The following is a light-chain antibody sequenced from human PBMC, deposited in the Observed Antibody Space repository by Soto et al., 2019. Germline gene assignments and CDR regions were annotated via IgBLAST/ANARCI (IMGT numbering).Light chain of an antibody. J-gene: IGLJ7*01. CDR2: EVS. V-gene: IGLV2-14*01. CDR3: TSYTGISSYV. CDR1: NSDIGDYNY. Sequence: QAVVTQPASVSGSPGQSITISCTGPNSDIGDYNYISWYQQHPGKAPQLLIYEVSNRPSGVSYRFSGSKSGNTASLTISGLHADDEADYYCTSYTGISSYVFGSGTQLTVL.